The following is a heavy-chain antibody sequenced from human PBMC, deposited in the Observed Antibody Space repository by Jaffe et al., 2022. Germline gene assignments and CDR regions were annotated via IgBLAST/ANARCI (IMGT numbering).Heavy chain of an antibody. D-gene: IGHD3-3*01. CDR3: TTDYFDFWSGYYIPHTFDY. J-gene: IGHJ4*02. CDR1: GFTFSNAW. CDR2: IKSKTDGGTT. V-gene: IGHV3-15*01. Sequence: EVQLVESGGGLVKPGGSLRLSCAASGFTFSNAWMSWVRQAPGKGLEWVGRIKSKTDGGTTDYAAPVKGRFTISRDDSKNTLYLQMNSLKTEDTAVYYCTTDYFDFWSGYYIPHTFDYWGQGTLVTVSS.